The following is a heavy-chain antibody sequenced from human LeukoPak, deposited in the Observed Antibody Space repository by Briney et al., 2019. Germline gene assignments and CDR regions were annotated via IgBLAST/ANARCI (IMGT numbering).Heavy chain of an antibody. CDR1: LGSINNYY. Sequence: SETLSLTCKVSLGSINNYYWSWIRQAAGKGLEWIGRIHKSGTTYYSPSLKTRVTMSIDTSKNQFSLQLSAVSAADTANYYCARVFGGNSLDYWGQGTLVAVSS. CDR3: ARVFGGNSLDY. D-gene: IGHD1-26*01. V-gene: IGHV4-4*07. CDR2: IHKSGTT. J-gene: IGHJ4*02.